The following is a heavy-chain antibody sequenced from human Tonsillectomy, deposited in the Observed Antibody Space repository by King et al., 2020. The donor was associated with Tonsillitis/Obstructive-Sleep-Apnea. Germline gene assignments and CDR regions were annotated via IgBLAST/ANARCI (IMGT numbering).Heavy chain of an antibody. CDR3: ARVNLAVD. J-gene: IGHJ4*02. V-gene: IGHV3-53*01. Sequence: VQLVESGGGLIQPGGSLRLACAASGFTVSSDYMSWVRQAPGKGLEWVSVIYSNGRTYYPDSVKGRFTISRDNSKNTLYLQMNSLRAEDTAVYYCARVNLAVDWGQGTLVTVSS. CDR1: GFTVSSDY. D-gene: IGHD6-19*01. CDR2: IYSNGRT.